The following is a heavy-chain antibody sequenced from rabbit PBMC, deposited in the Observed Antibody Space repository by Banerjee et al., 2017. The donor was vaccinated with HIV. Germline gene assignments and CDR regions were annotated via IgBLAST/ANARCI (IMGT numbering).Heavy chain of an antibody. CDR1: GFSLSSYYD. D-gene: IGHD6-1*01. CDR3: ARDTYAVNDYSYALNL. CDR2: IYTGSDNI. V-gene: IGHV1S45*01. Sequence: QEQLEESGGDLVKPEGSLTLTCKASGFSLSSYYDMCWVRQAPGKGLEWIGCIYTGSDNIVYASWAKGRFTISKTSSTTVTLQMTSLTVADTATYFCARDTYAVNDYSYALNLWGQGTLVTVS. J-gene: IGHJ4*01.